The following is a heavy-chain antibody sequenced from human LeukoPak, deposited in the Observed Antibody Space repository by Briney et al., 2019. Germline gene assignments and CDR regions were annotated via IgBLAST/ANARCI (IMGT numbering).Heavy chain of an antibody. D-gene: IGHD3-10*01. J-gene: IGHJ4*02. Sequence: SETLSLTCTVSGGSISSYYWSWIRQPPGKGLEWIGHIYYSGSTNYNPSLKSRVTISVDTSKNQFSLKLSSVTAADTAVYYCARDQGVRAFDYWGQGTLVTVSS. CDR2: IYYSGST. CDR3: ARDQGVRAFDY. V-gene: IGHV4-59*01. CDR1: GGSISSYY.